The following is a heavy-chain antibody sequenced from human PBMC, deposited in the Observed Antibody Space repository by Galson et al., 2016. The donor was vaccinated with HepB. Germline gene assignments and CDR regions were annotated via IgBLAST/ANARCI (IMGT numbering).Heavy chain of an antibody. D-gene: IGHD3-10*01. CDR3: ARVSPARDQWSREFYDY. CDR2: FYITGTT. CDR1: GASVSDYY. V-gene: IGHV4-4*07. Sequence: SETLSLTCSVSGASVSDYYWSWIRQSAGKGLEWVGRFYITGTTNYNPSLRSRVAMSVDTSANVFSLKLVSVTAADTAIYYCARVSPARDQWSREFYDYWGQGALVTVPS. J-gene: IGHJ4*02.